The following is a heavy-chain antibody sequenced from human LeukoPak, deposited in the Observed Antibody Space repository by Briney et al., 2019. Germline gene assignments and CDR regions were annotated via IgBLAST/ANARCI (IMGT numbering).Heavy chain of an antibody. CDR3: AREGYRSGGSCYQH. CDR1: GYTFTGYY. V-gene: IGHV1-2*06. Sequence: ASVKVSCKASGYTFTGYYMHWVRQAPGQGLEWMGRINPNSGGTNYAQKFQGRVTMTRDTSISTAYMELSRLRSDDTAVYYCAREGYRSGGSCYQHWGQGTLVTVSS. CDR2: INPNSGGT. D-gene: IGHD2-15*01. J-gene: IGHJ4*02.